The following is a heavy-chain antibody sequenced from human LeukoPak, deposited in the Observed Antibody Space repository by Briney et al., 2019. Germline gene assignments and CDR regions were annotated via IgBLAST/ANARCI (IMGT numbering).Heavy chain of an antibody. CDR3: ARGGWAVDH. CDR2: IKPDGSQQ. CDR1: GFSFNTYW. D-gene: IGHD6-19*01. Sequence: GGSLRLSCAASGFSFNTYWMSWLRQAPGKGPEGVANIKPDGSQQNYVDSVKGRFTISRDNAKNPFYLQLNSLRVEDTALYYCARGGWAVDHWGQGTQVTVSS. V-gene: IGHV3-7*03. J-gene: IGHJ4*02.